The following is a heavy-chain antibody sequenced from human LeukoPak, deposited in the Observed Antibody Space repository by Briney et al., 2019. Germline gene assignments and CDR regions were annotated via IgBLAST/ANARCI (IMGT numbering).Heavy chain of an antibody. Sequence: PSETPSLTCTVPGGSISSYYWSWIRQPPGKGLEWIGYIYYSGSTNYNPSLKSRVTISVDTSKNQFSLKLSSVTAADTAVYYCGRSARRDFWSGYCHDYWGQGTLVTVSS. J-gene: IGHJ4*02. D-gene: IGHD3-3*01. CDR3: GRSARRDFWSGYCHDY. V-gene: IGHV4-59*01. CDR2: IYYSGST. CDR1: GGSISSYY.